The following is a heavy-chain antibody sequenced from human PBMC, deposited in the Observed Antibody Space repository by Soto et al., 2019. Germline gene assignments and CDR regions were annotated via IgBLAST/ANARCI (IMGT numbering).Heavy chain of an antibody. CDR3: ASSITISGVVGDSSGPFDY. J-gene: IGHJ4*02. V-gene: IGHV1-69*06. CDR1: GGTFSSYA. CDR2: IIPIFGTA. D-gene: IGHD3-3*01. Sequence: QVQLVQSGAEVKKPGSSVKVSCKASGGTFSSYAISWVRQAPGQGLEWMGGIIPIFGTANYAQKFQGRVTITADKSTSTAYMELSSLRSEDTAVYYCASSITISGVVGDSSGPFDYWGQGTLVTVSS.